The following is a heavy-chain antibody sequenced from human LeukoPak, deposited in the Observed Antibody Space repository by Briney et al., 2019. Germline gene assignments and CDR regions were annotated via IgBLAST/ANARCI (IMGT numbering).Heavy chain of an antibody. D-gene: IGHD5-24*01. CDR1: GFTVSSNY. J-gene: IGHJ4*02. CDR3: ARWGEGYNPFDY. CDR2: IYSGGST. V-gene: IGHV3-53*01. Sequence: GGSLRLSCAASGFTVSSNYMSWVRQAPGKGLEWVSVIYSGGSTYYADSVKGRFTISRDNSKNTLYLQMNSLRAADTAVYYCARWGEGYNPFDYWARGPRVPVSS.